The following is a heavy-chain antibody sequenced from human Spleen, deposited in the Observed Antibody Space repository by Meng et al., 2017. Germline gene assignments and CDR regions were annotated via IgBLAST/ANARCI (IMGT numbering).Heavy chain of an antibody. CDR2: INHSGST. CDR3: ARDYDSSGYTYFDY. D-gene: IGHD3-22*01. CDR1: GGSFSGYY. J-gene: IGHJ4*02. V-gene: IGHV4-34*01. Sequence: SETLSLTCAVYGGSFSGYYWSWIRQPPGKGLEWIGEINHSGSTNYNPSLKSRVTISVDTSKNQFSLKLSSVTAADTAVYYCARDYDSSGYTYFDYWGQGTLVTVSS.